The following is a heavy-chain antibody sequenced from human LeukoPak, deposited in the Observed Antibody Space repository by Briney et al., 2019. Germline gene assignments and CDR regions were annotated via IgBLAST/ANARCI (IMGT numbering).Heavy chain of an antibody. CDR3: ARDLILADSSGSSAHDY. Sequence: GGSLRLSCVASGFTFSSYWMHWVRQTPGKGLVWVSHINSDETTTNYADSVKGRFTISRDNAKNSLYLQMNSLRDEDTAVYYCARDLILADSSGSSAHDYWGQGTLVTVSS. V-gene: IGHV3-74*01. D-gene: IGHD2-15*01. J-gene: IGHJ4*02. CDR2: INSDETTT. CDR1: GFTFSSYW.